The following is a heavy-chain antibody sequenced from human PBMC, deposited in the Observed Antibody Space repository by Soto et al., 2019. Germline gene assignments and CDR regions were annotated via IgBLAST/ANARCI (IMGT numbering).Heavy chain of an antibody. CDR2: IYYSGST. CDR1: GGSISSGDYS. Sequence: SETLSLTCTVSGGSISSGDYSWSWIRQHPGKGLEWIGYIYYSGSTYYNPSLKSRVTISVDTSKNQFSLKLSSVNAADTAVYYCARAPGDGYNYKWFGPWGQGTLVNVSS. J-gene: IGHJ5*02. D-gene: IGHD1-1*01. V-gene: IGHV4-31*03. CDR3: ARAPGDGYNYKWFGP.